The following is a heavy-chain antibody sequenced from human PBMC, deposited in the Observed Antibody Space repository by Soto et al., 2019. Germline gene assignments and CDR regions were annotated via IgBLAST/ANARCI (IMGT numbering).Heavy chain of an antibody. CDR2: IDTSANT. D-gene: IGHD6-13*01. J-gene: IGHJ6*02. V-gene: IGHV4-4*07. CDR3: ARYSNKWFQTEGMDV. CDR1: VDSITTYY. Sequence: SETLSLTCTVSVDSITTYYWSWIRQPAGKRLEWIGRIDTSANTNYNPSLKSRVTMSVETSKKQFSLKLTSVTAADTAVYYCARYSNKWFQTEGMDVWGQGTTVTVSS.